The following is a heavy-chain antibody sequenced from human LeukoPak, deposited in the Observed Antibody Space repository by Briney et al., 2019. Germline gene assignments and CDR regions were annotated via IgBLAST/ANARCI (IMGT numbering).Heavy chain of an antibody. CDR3: ARPAWPPYYYDEASFDY. CDR1: GYTFTSYG. V-gene: IGHV1-18*01. CDR2: ISAYNGNT. D-gene: IGHD3-22*01. J-gene: IGHJ4*02. Sequence: ASVKVSCKASGYTFTSYGISWVRQAPGQGLEWMGWISAYNGNTNYAQKFQGRVTMTRDTSISTAYMELSRLRSDDTAVYYCARPAWPPYYYDEASFDYWGQGTLVTVSS.